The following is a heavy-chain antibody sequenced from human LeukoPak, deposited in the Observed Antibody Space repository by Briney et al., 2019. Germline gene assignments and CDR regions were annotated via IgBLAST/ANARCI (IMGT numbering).Heavy chain of an antibody. CDR2: ISGSGGST. V-gene: IGHV3-23*01. Sequence: GGSLRLSCAASGFTFSSYAMSWVRQALGKGLEWVSAISGSGGSTYYADSVKGRFTISRDNSKNTLYLQMNSLRAEDTAVYYCAKFPGGYGLNFDYWGQGTLVTVSS. CDR1: GFTFSSYA. CDR3: AKFPGGYGLNFDY. J-gene: IGHJ4*02. D-gene: IGHD5-18*01.